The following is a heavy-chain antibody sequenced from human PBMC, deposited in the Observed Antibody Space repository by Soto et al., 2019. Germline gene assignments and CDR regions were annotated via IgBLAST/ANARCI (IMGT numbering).Heavy chain of an antibody. CDR1: GYTFTSYG. J-gene: IGHJ6*02. CDR3: ARGSRVADYYYYGMDV. D-gene: IGHD2-15*01. V-gene: IGHV1-18*01. CDR2: ISAYNGNT. Sequence: ASVKVSCKASGYTFTSYGISWVRQAPGQGLEWMGWISAYNGNTNYAQKLQGRVTMTTDTSTSTAYMELRSLRSDDTAVYYCARGSRVADYYYYGMDVWGQGTTVTVSS.